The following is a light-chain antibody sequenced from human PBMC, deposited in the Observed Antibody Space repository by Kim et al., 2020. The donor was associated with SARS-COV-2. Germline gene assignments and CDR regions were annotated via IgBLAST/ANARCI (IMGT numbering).Light chain of an antibody. CDR2: GAA. CDR1: QAIRND. V-gene: IGKV1-17*01. Sequence: SASVGDRVTISCRASQAIRNDLGCYQQKPGKAPKFLISGAARVHAGVPSRFSGSGDGTEFTLTISSLQPDDFATYYCQQYNSYWMFGQGTKVDIK. J-gene: IGKJ1*01. CDR3: QQYNSYWM.